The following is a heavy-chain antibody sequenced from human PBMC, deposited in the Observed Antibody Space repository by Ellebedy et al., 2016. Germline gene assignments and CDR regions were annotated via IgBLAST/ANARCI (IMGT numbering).Heavy chain of an antibody. CDR2: ISYDGSKK. Sequence: GGSLRLSXEASGFIFSSFVMHWVRQAPGKGLEWVAVISYDGSKKFYADSVKGRFTISRDNSKNTLYLQMNSLRAEDMAVYYCAKADRAFKSSWYVTYFQHWGQGTLVTVSS. V-gene: IGHV3-30*18. D-gene: IGHD2-2*01. CDR1: GFIFSSFV. CDR3: AKADRAFKSSWYVTYFQH. J-gene: IGHJ1*01.